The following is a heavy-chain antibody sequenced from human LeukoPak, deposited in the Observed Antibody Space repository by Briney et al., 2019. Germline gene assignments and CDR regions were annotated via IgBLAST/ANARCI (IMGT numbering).Heavy chain of an antibody. J-gene: IGHJ4*02. CDR3: ARGIVATYDYFDY. D-gene: IGHD5-12*01. CDR1: GFTFSSYS. CDR2: ISSSSSYI. Sequence: GGSLRLSCAASGFTFSSYSMNWVRQAPGKGREWVSSISSSSSYIYYADSVKGRFTISRDNAKNSLYLQMNSLRAEDTAVYYCARGIVATYDYFDYWGQGTLVTVSS. V-gene: IGHV3-21*01.